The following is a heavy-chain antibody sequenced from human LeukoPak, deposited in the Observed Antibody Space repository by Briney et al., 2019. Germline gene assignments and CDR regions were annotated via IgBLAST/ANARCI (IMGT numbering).Heavy chain of an antibody. CDR2: ISSSGSTI. CDR1: GFTFSDYY. V-gene: IGHV3-11*01. Sequence: GGSLRLSCAASGFTFSDYYMSWIRQAPGKGLEWVSYISSSGSTIYYADSVKGRFTISRDNAKNSLYLQMNGLRAEDTAVYYCARDPTDYYDSSGYYSPPFDYWGQGTLVTVSS. J-gene: IGHJ4*02. CDR3: ARDPTDYYDSSGYYSPPFDY. D-gene: IGHD3-22*01.